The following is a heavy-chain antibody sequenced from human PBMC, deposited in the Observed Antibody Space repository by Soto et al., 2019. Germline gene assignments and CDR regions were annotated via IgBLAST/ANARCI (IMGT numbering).Heavy chain of an antibody. D-gene: IGHD6-13*01. CDR2: ISYDGSNK. CDR1: GFTFSSYG. J-gene: IGHJ6*02. V-gene: IGHV3-30*18. Sequence: QVQLVESGGGVVQPGRSLRLSCAASGFTFSSYGMHWVRQAPGKGLEWVAVISYDGSNKYYADSVKGRFTISRDNSKNTLYLQMSSLRAEDTAVYYCAKDRRQQLLYYYDGMDVWGQGTTVTVSS. CDR3: AKDRRQQLLYYYDGMDV.